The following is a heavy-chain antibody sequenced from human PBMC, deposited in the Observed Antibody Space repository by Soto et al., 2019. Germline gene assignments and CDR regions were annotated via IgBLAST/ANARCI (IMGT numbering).Heavy chain of an antibody. D-gene: IGHD2-2*01. Sequence: PSETLSLTCTVSGGSISSYYWSWIRQPPGKGLEWIGYIYYSGSTNYNPSLKSRVTISVDTSKNQFSLKLSSVTAADTAVYYCARDQVPAALLRWYDPWSQGTLVTVSS. CDR3: ARDQVPAALLRWYDP. CDR2: IYYSGST. CDR1: GGSISSYY. J-gene: IGHJ5*02. V-gene: IGHV4-59*01.